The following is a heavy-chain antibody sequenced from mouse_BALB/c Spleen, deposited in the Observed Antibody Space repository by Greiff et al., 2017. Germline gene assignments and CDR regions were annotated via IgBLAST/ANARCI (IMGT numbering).Heavy chain of an antibody. J-gene: IGHJ4*01. CDR1: GFTFSSFG. CDR3: ARSVYYDYEGAMDY. CDR2: ISSGSSTI. D-gene: IGHD2-4*01. V-gene: IGHV5-17*02. Sequence: VQLKESGGGLVQPGGSRKLSCAASGFTFSSFGMHWVRQAPEKGLEWVAYISSGSSTIYYADTVKGRFTISRDNPKNTLFLQMTSLRSEDTAMYYCARSVYYDYEGAMDYWGQGTSVTVSS.